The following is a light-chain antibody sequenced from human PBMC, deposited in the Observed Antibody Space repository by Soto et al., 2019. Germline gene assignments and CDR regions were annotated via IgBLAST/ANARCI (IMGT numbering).Light chain of an antibody. CDR3: QSYDRSLSAWV. J-gene: IGLJ3*02. CDR1: SSNIGGGYD. CDR2: GDT. Sequence: QSVLTQSPSVSGAPGQRVTISCTGSSSNIGGGYDVHWYQQLPGTAPKLLIHGDTKRPSGVADRFSGSKSGTSASLAITGLQAEDEADYYCQSYDRSLSAWVFGGGTKLTAL. V-gene: IGLV1-40*01.